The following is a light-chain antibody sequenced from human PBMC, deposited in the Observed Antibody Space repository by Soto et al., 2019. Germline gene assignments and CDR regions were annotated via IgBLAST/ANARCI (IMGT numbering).Light chain of an antibody. CDR1: SSNIGSNP. CDR2: SNN. CDR3: AAWDDSLSGPV. V-gene: IGLV1-44*01. J-gene: IGLJ3*02. Sequence: QSVLTQPPSASGTPGHRVTISCSGSSSNIGSNPVNWYQQLPGTAPKLLIYSNNQRPSGVPDRFSGSKSGTSASLAISGLQSEDEADYFCAAWDDSLSGPVFGGGTKLTVL.